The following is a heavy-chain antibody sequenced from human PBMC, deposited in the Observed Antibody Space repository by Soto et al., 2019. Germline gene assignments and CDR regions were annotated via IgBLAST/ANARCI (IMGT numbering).Heavy chain of an antibody. CDR1: GGTFSSYA. CDR2: IIPIFGTT. CDR3: ARSGYTGFDSWFDP. V-gene: IGHV1-69*13. Sequence: SVKVSCKASGGTFSSYAISWVRQAPGQGLEWMGGIIPIFGTTMYAQKFQGRVTITADESTSTAYMELSSLRSEDTAVYYCARSGYTGFDSWFDPWGQGTLVTVSS. D-gene: IGHD5-12*01. J-gene: IGHJ5*02.